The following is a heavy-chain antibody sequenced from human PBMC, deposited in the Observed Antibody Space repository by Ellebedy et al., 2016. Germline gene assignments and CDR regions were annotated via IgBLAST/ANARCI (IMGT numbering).Heavy chain of an antibody. J-gene: IGHJ1*01. Sequence: GSLRLXCTVSGGSISSSSYYWGWIRQPPGKGLEWIGSIYYSGSTYYNPSLKSRVTISVDTSKNQFSLKLSSVTAADTAVYYCAREVGSMWGQGTLVTVSS. CDR2: IYYSGST. D-gene: IGHD2/OR15-2a*01. CDR1: GGSISSSSYY. CDR3: AREVGSM. V-gene: IGHV4-39*07.